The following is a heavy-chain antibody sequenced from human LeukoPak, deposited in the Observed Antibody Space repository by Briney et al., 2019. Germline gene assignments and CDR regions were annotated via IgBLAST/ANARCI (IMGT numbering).Heavy chain of an antibody. CDR3: ARERRDYAFDY. J-gene: IGHJ4*02. D-gene: IGHD4-17*01. CDR1: GFTFSSYS. Sequence: GGSLRLSCAASGFTFSSYSMNWARQAPGKGLEWVSVIYSGGSTYYADSVKGRFTISRDNSKNTLYLQMNSLRAEDTAVYYCARERRDYAFDYWGQGTLVTVSS. V-gene: IGHV3-53*01. CDR2: IYSGGST.